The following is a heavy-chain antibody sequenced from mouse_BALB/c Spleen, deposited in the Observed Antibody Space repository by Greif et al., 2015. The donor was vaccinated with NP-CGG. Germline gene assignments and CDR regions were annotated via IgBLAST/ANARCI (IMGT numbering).Heavy chain of an antibody. CDR2: ISDGGSYT. J-gene: IGHJ4*01. CDR3: AREGGYYGYAMDY. V-gene: IGHV5-4*02. CDR1: GFTFSDYY. Sequence: EVKLVESGGGLVKPGGSLKLSCAASGFTFSDYYMYWVRQTPEKRLEWVATISDGGSYTYYPDSVKGRFTISRDNAKNNLYLQMSSLKSEDTAMYYCAREGGYYGYAMDYWGQGTSVTVSS. D-gene: IGHD2-1*01.